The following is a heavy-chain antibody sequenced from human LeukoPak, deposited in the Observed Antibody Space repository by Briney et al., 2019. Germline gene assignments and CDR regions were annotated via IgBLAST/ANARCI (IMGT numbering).Heavy chain of an antibody. CDR3: ARGYYDSSGYSADFDY. CDR1: GGSISSGGYY. D-gene: IGHD3-22*01. V-gene: IGHV4-31*03. CDR2: IYYSGST. Sequence: SETLSLTCTVSGGSISSGGYYWSWIRQHPGKGLEWIGYIYYSGSTYYNPSLKSRVTISVDTSKNQFSLKLSSVTAADTAVYYCARGYYDSSGYSADFDYWGQGTLVTVSS. J-gene: IGHJ4*02.